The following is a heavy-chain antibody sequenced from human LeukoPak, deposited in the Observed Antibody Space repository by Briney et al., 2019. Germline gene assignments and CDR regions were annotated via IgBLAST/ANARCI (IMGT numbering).Heavy chain of an antibody. CDR2: IKQDGSEK. Sequence: GGSLRLSCAASGFTFSSYWMSWVRQAPGKGLEWVANIKQDGSEKYYVDSVKGRFTISRDNAKNSLYLEMNSLRPEDSAVYYCARDFIIGGSGSYSYGFDYWGQGTLVTVSS. CDR3: ARDFIIGGSGSYSYGFDY. CDR1: GFTFSSYW. V-gene: IGHV3-7*01. D-gene: IGHD3-10*01. J-gene: IGHJ4*02.